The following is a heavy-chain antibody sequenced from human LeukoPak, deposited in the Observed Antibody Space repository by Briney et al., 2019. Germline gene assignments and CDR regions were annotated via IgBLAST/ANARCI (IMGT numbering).Heavy chain of an antibody. CDR3: AREAAEFRGYTYFDAFDI. D-gene: IGHD5-18*01. CDR2: ISSGSSAI. CDR1: GFTFTTYS. J-gene: IGHJ3*02. Sequence: PGGSLRLSCEASGFTFTTYSMTWVRQAPGKGLEWVSIISSGSSAIFSADALKGRFTISRDDAKNLLYLDMNSLRAEDTAVYYCAREAAEFRGYTYFDAFDIWGQGTMVTVSS. V-gene: IGHV3-21*01.